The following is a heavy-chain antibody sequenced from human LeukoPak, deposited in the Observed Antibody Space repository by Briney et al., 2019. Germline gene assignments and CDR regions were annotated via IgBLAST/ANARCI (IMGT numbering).Heavy chain of an antibody. V-gene: IGHV4-39*07. Sequence: SETXSLTCPVSGGSISSNSYYWGWIRQPPGKGLGGIWSVHYSGSTYYNPSLKSRVTISVDTSKNQFSLKLSSVTAADTAVYYCARDGRSDYYYDSSGNFDYWGQGTLVTVSS. D-gene: IGHD3-22*01. CDR2: VHYSGST. J-gene: IGHJ4*02. CDR3: ARDGRSDYYYDSSGNFDY. CDR1: GGSISSNSYY.